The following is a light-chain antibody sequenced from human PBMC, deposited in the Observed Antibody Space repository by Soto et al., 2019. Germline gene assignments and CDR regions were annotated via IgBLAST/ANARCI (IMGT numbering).Light chain of an antibody. V-gene: IGLV2-8*01. Sequence: QSAPTQPPSASGSPGQSATISCTGTSSDVGGYNYVSWYQQYPGKAPKLMLYEVSKRPSGVPDRFSGSKSGNTASLTVSGLQAEDEADYYCSSYAGSSTWVFGGGTKLTVL. CDR2: EVS. CDR3: SSYAGSSTWV. J-gene: IGLJ3*02. CDR1: SSDVGGYNY.